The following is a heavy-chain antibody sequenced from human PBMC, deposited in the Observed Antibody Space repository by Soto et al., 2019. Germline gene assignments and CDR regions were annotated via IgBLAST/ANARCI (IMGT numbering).Heavy chain of an antibody. Sequence: SETLSLTCTVSGGSISSGDYYWDWLRQPPGKGLEWIGTTYYNGNAYYNPSLKSRVSMSVDTSKNQFSLKLSSVTAADTAVYYCARVSGSYYYGMDVWGQGTTVTVSS. J-gene: IGHJ6*02. CDR2: TYYNGNA. V-gene: IGHV4-39*07. CDR1: GGSISSGDYY. D-gene: IGHD1-26*01. CDR3: ARVSGSYYYGMDV.